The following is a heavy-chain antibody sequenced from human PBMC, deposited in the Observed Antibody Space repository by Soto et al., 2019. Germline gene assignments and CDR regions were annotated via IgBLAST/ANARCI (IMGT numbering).Heavy chain of an antibody. J-gene: IGHJ4*02. V-gene: IGHV4-39*01. CDR1: GSSIVTDNYF. CDR2: ISYSGRT. CDR3: ARRRASDYGGNHHPYYFDR. Sequence: XETLCLTCTVAGSSIVTDNYFWVWIRQSPRRGLELIGSISYSGRTYDNPSLQSRVTISIDASKNQFSLKLTSVTTADTAVYYCARRRASDYGGNHHPYYFDRWGQGTLVTVSS. D-gene: IGHD4-17*01.